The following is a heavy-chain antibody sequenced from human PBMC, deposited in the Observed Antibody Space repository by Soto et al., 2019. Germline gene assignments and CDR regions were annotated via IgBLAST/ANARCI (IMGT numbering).Heavy chain of an antibody. CDR1: GYTFTNYA. CDR3: ARDQGIPYCGGDCYSDWYFDL. V-gene: IGHV1-3*01. Sequence: ASVKVSCKASGYTFTNYAIHWVRQAPGQRLEWMGWLNPGNGNTKYPQRFQGRVTITRDTSASTAYMFLSSLRSEDTAVYYCARDQGIPYCGGDCYSDWYFDLWGRGTMVTVSS. CDR2: LNPGNGNT. J-gene: IGHJ2*01. D-gene: IGHD2-21*01.